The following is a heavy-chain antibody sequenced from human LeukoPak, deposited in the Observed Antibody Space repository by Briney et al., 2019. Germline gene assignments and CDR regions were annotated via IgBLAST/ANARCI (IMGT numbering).Heavy chain of an antibody. J-gene: IGHJ6*03. CDR3: ARSYTKYYMDV. CDR2: ISAYNGNT. V-gene: IGHV1-18*04. CDR1: GYTFTGYY. Sequence: GASVKVSCKASGYTFTGYYMHWVRQAPGQGLEWMGWISAYNGNTNYAQKLQGRVTMTSVTSTSTAYMELRSLRSDDTAVYYCARSYTKYYMDVWGKRTTVTVSS.